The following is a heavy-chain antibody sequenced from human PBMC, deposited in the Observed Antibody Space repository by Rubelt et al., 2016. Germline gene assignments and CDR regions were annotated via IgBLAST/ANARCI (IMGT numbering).Heavy chain of an antibody. CDR1: GESFSAYY. D-gene: IGHD3-10*01. V-gene: IGHV4-34*01. CDR2: INHSGST. CDR3: ARGDYYGSGWY. J-gene: IGHJ4*02. Sequence: QVQLQQWGAGLLKPSETLSLTCAVYGESFSAYYWSWIRQPPGKGLEWIGEINHSGSTNCNPSLKSRVTISLDTSKNQVSLKLSSVTAADTAVYYCARGDYYGSGWYWGQGTLVTVSS.